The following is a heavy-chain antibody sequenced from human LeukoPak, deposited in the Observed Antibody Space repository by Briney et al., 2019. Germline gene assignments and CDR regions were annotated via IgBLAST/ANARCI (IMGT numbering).Heavy chain of an antibody. CDR1: GFSFSSYG. J-gene: IGHJ6*02. Sequence: GGSLRLSCAASGFSFSSYGMHWVRQAPGKGLEWVAVISYDGSNNYCADSVKGRFTISRDNSKNTLHLQMNSLRAEDTAVYYCARGISIAKNYGMDVWGQGTTVTVSS. CDR2: ISYDGSNN. V-gene: IGHV3-30*03. D-gene: IGHD2-15*01. CDR3: ARGISIAKNYGMDV.